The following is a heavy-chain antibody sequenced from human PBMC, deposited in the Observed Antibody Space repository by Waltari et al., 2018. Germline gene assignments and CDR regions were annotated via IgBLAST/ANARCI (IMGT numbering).Heavy chain of an antibody. Sequence: QLQLHESGPGMVKPSETLSVSCTVSGGAMTSDKYYWGWIRQPPGEGLEWIASISYIGTAYNNASLKSRVLRSVDAANSQFSLDLTSGTAADTAVYFCVRQVRTGYSSGWPDYWGQGALVTVSS. J-gene: IGHJ4*02. D-gene: IGHD6-25*01. CDR1: GGAMTSDKYY. CDR2: ISYIGTA. CDR3: VRQVRTGYSSGWPDY. V-gene: IGHV4-39*01.